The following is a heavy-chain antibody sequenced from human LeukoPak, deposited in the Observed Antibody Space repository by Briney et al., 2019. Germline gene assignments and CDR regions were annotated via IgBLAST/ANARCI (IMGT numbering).Heavy chain of an antibody. CDR3: ARGRYGSGSIAFNYYYMDV. D-gene: IGHD3-10*01. CDR1: GGSFNDYY. J-gene: IGHJ6*03. Sequence: SETLSLTCAVYGGSFNDYYWSWIRQPPGKGLEWIGEINHSGSTNYNPSLKSRVTISVDTSKNQFSLKVTSVTAADTAVYYCARGRYGSGSIAFNYYYMDVWGKGTTVTISS. V-gene: IGHV4-34*01. CDR2: INHSGST.